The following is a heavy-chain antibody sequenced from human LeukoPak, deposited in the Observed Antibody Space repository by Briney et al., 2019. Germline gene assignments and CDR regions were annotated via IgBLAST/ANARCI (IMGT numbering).Heavy chain of an antibody. D-gene: IGHD3-3*02. CDR3: ARDSNYYYYYYMDV. CDR1: GYSISSGYY. V-gene: IGHV4-38-2*02. CDR2: IYHSGST. J-gene: IGHJ6*03. Sequence: SETLSLTCTVSGYSISSGYYWGWIRQPPGKVLEWIGSIYHSGSTYYNPSLKSRVTISVDTSKNQFSLKLSSVTAADTAVYYCARDSNYYYYYYMDVWGKGTTVTISS.